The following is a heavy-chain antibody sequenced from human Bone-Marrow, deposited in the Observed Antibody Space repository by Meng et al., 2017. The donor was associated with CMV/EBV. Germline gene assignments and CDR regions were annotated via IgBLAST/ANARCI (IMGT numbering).Heavy chain of an antibody. Sequence: GESLKISCAASGFTFSSYWMHWVRQAPGKGLVWVSAIYSGGSTYYADSVKGRFTISRDNSKNTLYLQMNSLRAEDTAVYYCARDSRAGGFDPWGQGTLGTVPS. CDR3: ARDSRAGGFDP. CDR1: GFTFSSYW. V-gene: IGHV3-53*01. D-gene: IGHD1-26*01. J-gene: IGHJ5*02. CDR2: IYSGGST.